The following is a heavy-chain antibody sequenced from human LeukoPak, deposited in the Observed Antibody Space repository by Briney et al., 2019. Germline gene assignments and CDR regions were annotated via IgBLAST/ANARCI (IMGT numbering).Heavy chain of an antibody. CDR1: GGSISSYY. J-gene: IGHJ5*02. V-gene: IGHV4-59*08. CDR3: ARGHSFGRGYNWFDP. D-gene: IGHD3-3*01. Sequence: SETLSLTCTVSGGSISSYYWSWIRQSPGKELEWIGYIYDSGRTNYNPSLKSRVTISVDTSQNQFSLKLTSVIAADTAVYYCARGHSFGRGYNWFDPWGQGTLVIVSS. CDR2: IYDSGRT.